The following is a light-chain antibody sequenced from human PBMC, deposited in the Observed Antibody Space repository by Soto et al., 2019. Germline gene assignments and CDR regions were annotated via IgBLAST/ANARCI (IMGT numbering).Light chain of an antibody. CDR3: QHYNSYSEA. CDR1: QTISSW. J-gene: IGKJ1*01. Sequence: MTQSPSTLSGSVGDRVTITCRASQTISSWLAWYQQKPGKAPKLLIYKASTLKSGVPSRFSGSGSGTEFTLTISSLQPDDFATYDCQHYNSYSEAFGQGTKVELK. CDR2: KAS. V-gene: IGKV1-5*03.